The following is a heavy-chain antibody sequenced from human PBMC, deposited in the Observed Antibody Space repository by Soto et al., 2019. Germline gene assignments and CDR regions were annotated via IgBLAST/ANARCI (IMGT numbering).Heavy chain of an antibody. CDR2: IYYSGST. CDR3: ARVTTHLAFLA. J-gene: IGHJ5*01. D-gene: IGHD4-4*01. Sequence: SETLSLTCTVSGGSISSYYWSWIRQPPGKGLEWIGYIYYSGSTNYNPSLKSRVTISVDTSKNQFSLKLSSVTAADTAVYYCARVTTHLAFLAWGPGTLVTVS. V-gene: IGHV4-59*01. CDR1: GGSISSYY.